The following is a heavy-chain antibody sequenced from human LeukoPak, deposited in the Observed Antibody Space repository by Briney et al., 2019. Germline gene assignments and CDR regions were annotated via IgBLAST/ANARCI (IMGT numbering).Heavy chain of an antibody. D-gene: IGHD3-22*01. J-gene: IGHJ4*02. Sequence: GESLKISCKGSGYSFTSYCIGWVRQMPGKGLEWIGIIYPGDSVTRYSPSFQGQVTISADKSISTAYLQWSSLKASDTAMYYCARPDVHYYDSSGYYLGYWGQGTLVTVSS. V-gene: IGHV5-51*01. CDR2: IYPGDSVT. CDR1: GYSFTSYC. CDR3: ARPDVHYYDSSGYYLGY.